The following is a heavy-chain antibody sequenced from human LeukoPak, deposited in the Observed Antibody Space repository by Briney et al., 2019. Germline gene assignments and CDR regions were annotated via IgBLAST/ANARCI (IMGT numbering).Heavy chain of an antibody. V-gene: IGHV4-39*01. CDR3: ATTYCSGGSCYPYDAFDI. J-gene: IGHJ3*02. CDR2: IYYSGST. D-gene: IGHD2-15*01. Sequence: SETLSLTCTVSGGSISSSSYYWGWIRQPPGKGLEWIGSIYYSGSTYYNPSLKSRVTISVDTSKNQFSLKLSSVTAADTAVYYCATTYCSGGSCYPYDAFDIRGQGTMVTVSS. CDR1: GGSISSSSYY.